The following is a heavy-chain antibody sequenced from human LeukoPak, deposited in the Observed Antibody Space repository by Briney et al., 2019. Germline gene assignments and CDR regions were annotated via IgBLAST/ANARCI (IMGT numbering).Heavy chain of an antibody. CDR1: GESFSGYY. J-gene: IGHJ5*02. D-gene: IGHD3-9*01. Sequence: SETLSLTCAVYGESFSGYYWSWIRQPPGKGLEWIGEINHSGSTNYNPSLKSRVTISVNTTKNPFSLKLSSVTAADTAVYYCARGQIRYFDWLRRRGWFDPWGQGTLVTVSS. CDR2: INHSGST. CDR3: ARGQIRYFDWLRRRGWFDP. V-gene: IGHV4-34*01.